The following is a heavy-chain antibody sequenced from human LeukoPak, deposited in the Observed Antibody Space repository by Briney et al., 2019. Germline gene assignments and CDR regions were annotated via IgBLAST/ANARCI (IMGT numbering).Heavy chain of an antibody. CDR3: ARDWSRTGGGEY. V-gene: IGHV3-11*04. Sequence: PGGSLRLSCAASGFTFSNAWMSWVRQAPGKALECVSFISGGGSTIYYADSVKGRFTVSRDNAKNSLYLQMTSLRAEDTAVYYCARDWSRTGGGEYWGQGTLVTVSS. CDR2: ISGGGSTI. CDR1: GFTFSNAW. D-gene: IGHD3-16*01. J-gene: IGHJ4*02.